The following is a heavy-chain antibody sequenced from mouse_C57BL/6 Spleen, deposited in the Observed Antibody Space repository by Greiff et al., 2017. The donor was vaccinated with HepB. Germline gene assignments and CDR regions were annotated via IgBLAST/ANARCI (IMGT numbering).Heavy chain of an antibody. D-gene: IGHD2-10*01. CDR2: ISSGGDYI. CDR1: GFTFSSYA. J-gene: IGHJ4*01. Sequence: EVQVVESGEGLVKPGGSLKLSCAASGFTFSSYAMSWVRQTPEKRLEWVAYISSGGDYIYYADTVKGRFTISRDNARNTLYLQMSSLKSEDTAMYYCTTLLWGAAMDYWGQGTSVTVSS. CDR3: TTLLWGAAMDY. V-gene: IGHV5-9-1*02.